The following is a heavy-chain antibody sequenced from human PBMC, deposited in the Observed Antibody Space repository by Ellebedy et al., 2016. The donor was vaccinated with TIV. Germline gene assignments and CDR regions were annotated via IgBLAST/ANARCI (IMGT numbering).Heavy chain of an antibody. CDR1: RDSITNSNYY. CDR3: ARDQWVTWGAMLDH. CDR2: ISHSGKT. V-gene: IGHV4-39*07. D-gene: IGHD1-26*01. Sequence: MPSETLSLTCTVSRDSITNSNYYRGWVRQSPVRGLEWIGSISHSGKTFYNPSLKSRVTISVDTSKNELSLKLSNVTAADTAVFYCARDQWVTWGAMLDHWGQGVLVTVSS. J-gene: IGHJ4*02.